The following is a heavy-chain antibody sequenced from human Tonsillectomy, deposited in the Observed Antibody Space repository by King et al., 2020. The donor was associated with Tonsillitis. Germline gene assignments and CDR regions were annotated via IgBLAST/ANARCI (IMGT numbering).Heavy chain of an antibody. CDR1: GFTFSDYY. CDR3: ARADYSGGSCYSLYDY. Sequence: VQLVESGGGLVKPGGSLRLSCAASGFTFSDYYMSWTRQAPGKGLEWVSYISTSGSTIYYADSVKGRFTISRDNAKNSLYLQMNTLRAEDTAVYYCARADYSGGSCYSLYDYWGQGTLVTVSS. V-gene: IGHV3-11*01. D-gene: IGHD2-15*01. J-gene: IGHJ4*02. CDR2: ISTSGSTI.